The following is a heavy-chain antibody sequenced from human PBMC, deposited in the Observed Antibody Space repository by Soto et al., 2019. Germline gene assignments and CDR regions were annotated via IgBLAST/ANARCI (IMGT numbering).Heavy chain of an antibody. CDR3: ARAAPHYYGSGSYPSDY. CDR2: INPNSGGT. Sequence: ASVKVSCKASGYTLTRYYMHWVRQAPGQGLEWMGWINPNSGGTNYAQKFQGWVTMTRDTSISTAYMELSRLRSDDTAVYYCARAAPHYYGSGSYPSDYWGQGTLVTVSS. J-gene: IGHJ4*02. CDR1: GYTLTRYY. D-gene: IGHD3-10*01. V-gene: IGHV1-2*04.